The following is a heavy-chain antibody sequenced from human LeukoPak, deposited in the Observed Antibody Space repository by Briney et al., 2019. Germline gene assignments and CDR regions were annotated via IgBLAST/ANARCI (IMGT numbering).Heavy chain of an antibody. CDR1: DGSISRNTYY. CDR2: ISYRGST. J-gene: IGHJ3*02. V-gene: IGHV4-39*07. Sequence: SETLSLTCGVSDGSISRNTYYWGWIRQPPGKGLEWVGSISYRGSTYYSPSLKSRVTISLDTSKKRFSLKLSSVTAADTAVYYCARTNQIDETAFDIWGQGTMVTVSS. CDR3: ARTNQIDETAFDI. D-gene: IGHD1-14*01.